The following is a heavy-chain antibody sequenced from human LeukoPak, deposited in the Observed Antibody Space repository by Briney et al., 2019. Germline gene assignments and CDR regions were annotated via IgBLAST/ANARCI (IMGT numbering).Heavy chain of an antibody. CDR2: ISGTGAAA. J-gene: IGHJ1*01. V-gene: IGHV3-23*01. CDR1: GFTFSTYA. CDR3: AKVCHTSSWYEFQH. Sequence: SGGSLRLSCAASGFTFSTYAMSWVRQAPGKGLEWVSGISGTGAAAYYADSVKGRFTISRDHSKNTLYLQMNSLRAEDSGVYFCAKVCHTSSWYEFQHWGQGTLVSVSS. D-gene: IGHD6-13*01.